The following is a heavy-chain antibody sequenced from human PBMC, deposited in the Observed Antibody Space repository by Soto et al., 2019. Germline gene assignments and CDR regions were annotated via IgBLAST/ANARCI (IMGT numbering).Heavy chain of an antibody. D-gene: IGHD6-19*01. CDR3: AKDEYGSPSSGWQEFDY. Sequence: QVQLVESGGGVVQPGRSLRLSCAASGFTLSTYGMHWVGQAPGKGLEWVAVISYDGTNKYYGDSVKGRFTISRDNSKNTVYLQMISLRGEDTAVYLCAKDEYGSPSSGWQEFDYWGQGTLVTVSS. J-gene: IGHJ4*02. CDR2: ISYDGTNK. V-gene: IGHV3-30*18. CDR1: GFTLSTYG.